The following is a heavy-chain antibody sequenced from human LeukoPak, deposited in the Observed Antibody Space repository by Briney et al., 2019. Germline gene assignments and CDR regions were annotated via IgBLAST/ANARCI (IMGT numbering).Heavy chain of an antibody. Sequence: ASVKVSCTASGYTFTSYGISWVRQAPGQGLEWMGWISAYNGNTNYAQKLQGRVTMTTDTSTSTAYMELRSLRSDDTAVYYCARDPSIAVAGTFDYWGQGTLVTVSS. V-gene: IGHV1-18*01. CDR3: ARDPSIAVAGTFDY. J-gene: IGHJ4*02. D-gene: IGHD6-19*01. CDR1: GYTFTSYG. CDR2: ISAYNGNT.